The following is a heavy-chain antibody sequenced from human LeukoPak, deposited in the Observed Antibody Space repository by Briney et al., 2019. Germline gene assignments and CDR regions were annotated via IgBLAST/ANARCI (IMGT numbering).Heavy chain of an antibody. J-gene: IGHJ3*02. D-gene: IGHD2-2*01. CDR2: IYYSGST. V-gene: IGHV4-30-4*08. CDR1: GGSISSGDYY. CDR3: ARVRIVVVPATANYAFDI. Sequence: SETLSLTCTVSGGSISSGDYYWSWIRQPPGKGLEWIVYIYYSGSTYYNPSLKSRVTISVDTSKNQFSLKLSSVTAADTAVYYCARVRIVVVPATANYAFDIWGQGTMVTVSS.